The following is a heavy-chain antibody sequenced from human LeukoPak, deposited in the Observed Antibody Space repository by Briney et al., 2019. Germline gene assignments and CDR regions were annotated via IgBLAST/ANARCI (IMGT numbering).Heavy chain of an antibody. V-gene: IGHV3-23*01. CDR1: GFTFSTFA. CDR3: AKGLSGPSKQQLVPH. D-gene: IGHD6-13*01. CDR2: IFPSGGEI. Sequence: GGSLRLSCAASGFTFSTFAMIWVRQPPGKGLEWVSSIFPSGGEIHYADSVRGRFTISRDNSKNTPYLQMNSLRAEDTAVYYCAKGLSGPSKQQLVPHWGQGTLVTVSS. J-gene: IGHJ4*02.